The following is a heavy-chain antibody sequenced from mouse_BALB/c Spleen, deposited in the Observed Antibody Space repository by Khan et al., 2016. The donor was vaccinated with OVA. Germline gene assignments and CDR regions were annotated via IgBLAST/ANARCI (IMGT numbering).Heavy chain of an antibody. CDR3: ARDRIDY. CDR2: INPTSGYT. Sequence: VQLQESGAEQAKPGASVKMSCKTSGYTFSSYWMHWVEQRPGQGLEWIGYINPTSGYTEYNVKFKDKATLSADKSSSTAYMQLTSLTSEDSAVYYCARDRIDYWGQGTTLTVSS. V-gene: IGHV1-7*01. CDR1: GYTFSSYW. J-gene: IGHJ2*01.